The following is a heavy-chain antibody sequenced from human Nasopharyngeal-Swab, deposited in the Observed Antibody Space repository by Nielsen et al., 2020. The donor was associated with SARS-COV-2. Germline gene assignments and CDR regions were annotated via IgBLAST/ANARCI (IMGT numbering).Heavy chain of an antibody. CDR3: ARGWGYSSSWYGVFDY. CDR1: GGSFSGYY. D-gene: IGHD6-13*01. V-gene: IGHV4-34*01. CDR2: INHSGST. Sequence: SETLSLTCAVYGGSFSGYYWSWIRQPPGKGLERIGEINHSGSTNYNPSLKSRVTISVDTSKNQFSLKLSSVTAADTAVYYCARGWGYSSSWYGVFDYWGQGTLVTVSS. J-gene: IGHJ4*02.